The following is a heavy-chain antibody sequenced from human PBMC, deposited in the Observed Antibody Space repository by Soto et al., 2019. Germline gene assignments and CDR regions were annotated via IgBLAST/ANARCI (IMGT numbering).Heavy chain of an antibody. CDR3: ARDPSGYGDPPNWFDP. D-gene: IGHD4-17*01. CDR1: GGSISSYY. J-gene: IGHJ5*02. CDR2: IYYSGST. V-gene: IGHV4-59*01. Sequence: SETLSLTCTVSGGSISSYYWSWIRQPPGKGLEWIGYIYYSGSTNYNPSLKSRVTISVDTSKNQFSLKLSSVTAADTAVYYCARDPSGYGDPPNWFDPWGQGTLVTVSS.